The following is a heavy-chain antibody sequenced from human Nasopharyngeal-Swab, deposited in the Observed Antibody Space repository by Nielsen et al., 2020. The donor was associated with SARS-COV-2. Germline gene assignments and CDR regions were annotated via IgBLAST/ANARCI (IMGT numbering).Heavy chain of an antibody. CDR3: AKGESITIFGVGGTYFDY. CDR2: ISGSGGST. V-gene: IGHV3-23*01. CDR1: GFTFSSYA. J-gene: IGHJ4*02. Sequence: GESLKLSCAASGFTFSSYAMSWVRQAPGKGLEWVSAISGSGGSTYYADSVKGRFTISRDNSKNTLYLQMNSLRAEDTAVYYCAKGESITIFGVGGTYFDYWGQGTLVTVSS. D-gene: IGHD3-3*01.